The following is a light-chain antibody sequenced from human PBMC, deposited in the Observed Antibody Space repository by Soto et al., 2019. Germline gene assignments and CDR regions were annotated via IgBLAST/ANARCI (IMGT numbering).Light chain of an antibody. V-gene: IGLV2-11*01. CDR3: CSYAGSYTFYV. CDR1: SSDVGSYNY. CDR2: DVS. Sequence: QSVLTQPRSVSGSPGQSVTISCTGSSSDVGSYNYVSWYQQHPGKAPKVMIYDVSKRPSGVPDRFSGSKSGNTASLTISGLQAEDEADYYCCSYAGSYTFYVFGSGTRSPS. J-gene: IGLJ1*01.